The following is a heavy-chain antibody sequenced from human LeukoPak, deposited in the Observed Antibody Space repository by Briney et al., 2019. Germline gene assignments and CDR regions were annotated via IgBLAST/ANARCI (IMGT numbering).Heavy chain of an antibody. D-gene: IGHD2-8*01. CDR1: GGSFSGYY. J-gene: IGHJ4*02. CDR3: ARIRAPMVYAPDFDY. V-gene: IGHV4-34*01. CDR2: INHSGST. Sequence: SETLSLTCAVYGGSFSGYYWRWFRQPPGKGLEWVGEINHSGSTNYNPSLKSRVTRSVDTSKNQFSLKLSSVTAADTAVYYCARIRAPMVYAPDFDYWGQGTLVTVSS.